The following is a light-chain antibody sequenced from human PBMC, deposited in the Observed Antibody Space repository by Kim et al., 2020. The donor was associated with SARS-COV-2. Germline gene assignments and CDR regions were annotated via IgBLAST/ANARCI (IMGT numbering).Light chain of an antibody. CDR3: QQLNSYLLFT. V-gene: IGKV1-9*01. J-gene: IGKJ3*01. Sequence: DIQLTQSPSFLSASVGDRVTITCRASQGISSYLAWYQQKPGKAPKLLIYAASTLQSGVPSRFSGSGSETEFTLTISSLQPEDFATYYCQQLNSYLLFTFGPGTKVDIK. CDR1: QGISSY. CDR2: AAS.